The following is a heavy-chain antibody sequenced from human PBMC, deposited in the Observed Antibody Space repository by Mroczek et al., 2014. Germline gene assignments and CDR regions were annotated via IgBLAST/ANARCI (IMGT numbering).Heavy chain of an antibody. CDR1: GGSISSGGYY. D-gene: IGHD3-9*01. CDR3: ASTPTRGYFDWLLLPPPFLDYYYYMDV. Sequence: QVQLVESGPGLVKPSQTLSLTCTVSGGSISSGGYYWSWIRQHPGKGLEWIGYIYYSGSTYYNPPLKSRVTISVDTSKNQFSLKLSSVTAADTAVYYCASTPTRGYFDWLLLPPPFLDYYYYMDVWGKGTTVTVSS. J-gene: IGHJ6*03. V-gene: IGHV4-31*03. CDR2: IYYSGST.